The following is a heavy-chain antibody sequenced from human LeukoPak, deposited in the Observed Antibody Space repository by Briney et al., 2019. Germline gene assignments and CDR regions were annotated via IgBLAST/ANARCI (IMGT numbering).Heavy chain of an antibody. CDR3: ARHASGWYTD. CDR1: GGSISSGDYY. D-gene: IGHD6-19*01. J-gene: IGHJ1*01. CDR2: IYYSGTT. V-gene: IGHV4-39*01. Sequence: SETLSVTCAVSGGSISSGDYYWAWIRQPPGRGQQWVGSIYYSGTTYYNPFLKSRLTISRDTSRNQFSLNLNSVTTADTAVYYCARHASGWYTDWGQGTLVTVSS.